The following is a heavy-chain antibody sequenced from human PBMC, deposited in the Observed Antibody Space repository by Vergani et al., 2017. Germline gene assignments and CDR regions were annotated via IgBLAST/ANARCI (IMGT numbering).Heavy chain of an antibody. Sequence: QITLKESGPTLVKPTQTLTLTCTFSGFSLSTSGVGVGWIRQPPGKALEWLALIYWNDDKRYSPSLKSRLTITKDTSKNQVVLTMTNMDPVDTATYYCAHTYYDVWSGYPNWFDPWGQGTLVTVSS. J-gene: IGHJ5*02. CDR2: IYWNDDK. D-gene: IGHD3-3*01. CDR1: GFSLSTSGVG. CDR3: AHTYYDVWSGYPNWFDP. V-gene: IGHV2-5*01.